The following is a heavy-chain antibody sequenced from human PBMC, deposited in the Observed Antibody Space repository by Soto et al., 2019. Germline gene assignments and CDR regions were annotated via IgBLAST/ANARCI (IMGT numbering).Heavy chain of an antibody. CDR1: GFTFCSYA. Sequence: GGSLRLSCAASGFTFCSYAMNWVRRAPGKGLEWVSYIRSSGTPISYADSVKGRFTISRDNAKNSLYLQMNSLRAEDTAVYYCARDPAAPVGMDVWGQGTTVTVSS. J-gene: IGHJ6*02. V-gene: IGHV3-48*03. D-gene: IGHD6-6*01. CDR2: IRSSGTPI. CDR3: ARDPAAPVGMDV.